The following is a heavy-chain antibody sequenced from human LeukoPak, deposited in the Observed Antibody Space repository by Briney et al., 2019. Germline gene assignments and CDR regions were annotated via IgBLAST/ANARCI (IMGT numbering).Heavy chain of an antibody. V-gene: IGHV1-18*01. J-gene: IGHJ4*02. CDR2: ISVYNGNR. D-gene: IGHD6-19*01. Sequence: ASVRVSCKASGYSFTNYGITWVREAPGQGVEWVGWISVYNGNRNYAQKFQGRVSMTTDTSTNTAYMEMRSLRSDDTALYYCVRDNRDSSGWDFDYWGQGTLVTVSS. CDR3: VRDNRDSSGWDFDY. CDR1: GYSFTNYG.